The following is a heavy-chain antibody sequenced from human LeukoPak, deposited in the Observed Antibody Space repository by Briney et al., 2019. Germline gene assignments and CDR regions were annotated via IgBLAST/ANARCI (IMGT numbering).Heavy chain of an antibody. CDR3: ARRGMYYYGSGSPLDY. J-gene: IGHJ4*02. D-gene: IGHD3-10*01. V-gene: IGHV4-61*02. CDR1: GGSISSGNYY. CDR2: IYTSGRT. Sequence: SQTLSLTCTVSGGSISSGNYYYNWIRQPAGKGLEWIGRIYTSGRTNYNPSLKSRVTISVDTSKNQFSLKLSSVTAADTAVYYCARRGMYYYGSGSPLDYWGQGTLVTVSS.